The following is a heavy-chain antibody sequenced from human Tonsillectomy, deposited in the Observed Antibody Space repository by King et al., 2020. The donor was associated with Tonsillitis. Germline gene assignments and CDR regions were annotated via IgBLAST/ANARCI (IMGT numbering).Heavy chain of an antibody. D-gene: IGHD2-2*01. CDR2: IYYSGST. Sequence: QLQESGPGLVKPSETLSLTCRVSGCSISSSSFFWDLIRQPPGKGLEWIWSIYYSGSTYYNPSLKSLVTISVDTSKNQFSLKLSSVTAADTAVYYCARRATGIVVVPATRDAFDIWGQGTMVTVSS. V-gene: IGHV4-39*01. CDR1: GCSISSSSFF. CDR3: ARRATGIVVVPATRDAFDI. J-gene: IGHJ3*02.